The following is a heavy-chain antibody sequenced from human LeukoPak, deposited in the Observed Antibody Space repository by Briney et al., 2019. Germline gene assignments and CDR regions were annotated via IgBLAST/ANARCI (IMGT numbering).Heavy chain of an antibody. CDR2: ISGGGAAI. V-gene: IGHV3-23*01. D-gene: IGHD3-22*01. Sequence: GGSLRLSCAASGFTFSNCAMSWVRQAPGKGLQWVSSISGGGAAIYYADSVKGRFTISRDNSKNTLYLQMNSLRAEDTAVYFCAKDGFDYYDSSGFSYFDYWGQGTLVTVSS. J-gene: IGHJ4*02. CDR1: GFTFSNCA. CDR3: AKDGFDYYDSSGFSYFDY.